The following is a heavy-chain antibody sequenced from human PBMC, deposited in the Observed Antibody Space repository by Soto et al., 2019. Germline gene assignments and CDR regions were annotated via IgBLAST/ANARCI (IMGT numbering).Heavy chain of an antibody. CDR3: AKEQEMATILIDYYYYGMDV. CDR2: ISGSGGST. J-gene: IGHJ6*02. D-gene: IGHD5-12*01. Sequence: SLRLSCAASGFTFSSYAMSWVRQAPGRGLEWVSAISGSGGSTYYADSVKGRFTISRDNSKNTLYLQMNSLRAEDTAVYYCAKEQEMATILIDYYYYGMDVWGQGTTVTVYS. CDR1: GFTFSSYA. V-gene: IGHV3-23*01.